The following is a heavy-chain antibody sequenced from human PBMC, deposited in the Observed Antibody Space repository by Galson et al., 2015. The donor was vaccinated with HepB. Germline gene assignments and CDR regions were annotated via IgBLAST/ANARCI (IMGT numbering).Heavy chain of an antibody. J-gene: IGHJ3*02. V-gene: IGHV3-49*04. CDR1: GFTLGDYA. CDR2: IRSKAYGGTT. CDR3: TRNGSGSYPLGFDI. D-gene: IGHD3-10*01. Sequence: SLRLSCAASGFTLGDYAMSCVRQAPGKGLEWVGFIRSKAYGGTTEYAASVKGRFTISRDDSKSIAYLQMNSLKTEDTAVYYCTRNGSGSYPLGFDIWGQGTMVTVSS.